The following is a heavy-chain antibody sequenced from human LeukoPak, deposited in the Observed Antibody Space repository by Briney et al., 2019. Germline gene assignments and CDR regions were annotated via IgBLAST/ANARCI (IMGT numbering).Heavy chain of an antibody. V-gene: IGHV4-4*07. J-gene: IGHJ6*03. CDR3: AREQLETLRGTFYYYYMDV. CDR2: FYPSGNT. CDR1: GGSTSGYC. Sequence: PSETLSLTCTVSGGSTSGYCWSWVRQTAGKGLEWMGRFYPSGNTDYSASFKGRLTVSVDTSKRHFSLRLTDVTAADTAKYYCAREQLETLRGTFYYYYMDVWGKGTTVIVSS. D-gene: IGHD3-16*01.